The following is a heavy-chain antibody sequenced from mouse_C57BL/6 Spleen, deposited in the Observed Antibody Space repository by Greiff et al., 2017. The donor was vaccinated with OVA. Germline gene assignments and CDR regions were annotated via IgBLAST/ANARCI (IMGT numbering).Heavy chain of an antibody. CDR2: IYPGDGDT. J-gene: IGHJ2*01. Sequence: VQLQQSGPELVKPGASVKISCKASGYAFSSSWMNWVKQRPGKGLEWIGRIYPGDGDTNYNGKFKGKATLTADKASSTAYMQLSSLTSEDSAVYFCAGGQRYFDYWGQGTTLTVSS. V-gene: IGHV1-82*01. CDR3: AGGQRYFDY. CDR1: GYAFSSSW.